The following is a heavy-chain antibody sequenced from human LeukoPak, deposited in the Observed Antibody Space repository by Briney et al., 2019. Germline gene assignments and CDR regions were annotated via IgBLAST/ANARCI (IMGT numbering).Heavy chain of an antibody. V-gene: IGHV4-34*01. J-gene: IGHJ4*02. Sequence: SETLSLTCAVYGGSFSDDFWTWIRQPPGKGLERIGEIDHRGETHYNPSLKSRVTMSVDTSTNQFSLEIISVTAADTAVYYCARGSVGPRLGYWGQGTLVTVSS. CDR2: IDHRGET. CDR1: GGSFSDDF. CDR3: ARGSVGPRLGY. D-gene: IGHD6-19*01.